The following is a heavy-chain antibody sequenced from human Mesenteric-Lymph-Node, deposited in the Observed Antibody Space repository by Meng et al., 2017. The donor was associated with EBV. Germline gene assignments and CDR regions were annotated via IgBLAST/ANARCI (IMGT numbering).Heavy chain of an antibody. J-gene: IGHJ4*02. CDR3: AKDQGSGSG. CDR1: GFTFSSFA. CDR2: IGGSGSIT. V-gene: IGHV3-23*04. D-gene: IGHD3-22*01. Sequence: VPLVGSGGGLVQPGRSLRLPCEASGFTFSSFAMSWVRQAPGKGLEWVSSIGGSGSITYYADSVKGRFTISRDNSKNTLYLQMNSLRAEDTAVYSCAKDQGSGSGWGQGTLVTVSS.